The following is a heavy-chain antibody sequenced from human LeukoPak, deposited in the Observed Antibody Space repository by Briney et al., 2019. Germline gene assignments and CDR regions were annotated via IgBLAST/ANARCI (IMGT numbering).Heavy chain of an antibody. CDR2: INPSGGST. V-gene: IGHV1-46*01. J-gene: IGHJ6*03. D-gene: IGHD1-26*01. CDR3: ARVRELPSSYYYYYMDV. CDR1: GYTFTSYY. Sequence: ASVKVSCKASGYTFTSYYMHWVRQAPGQGLEWMGIINPSGGSTSYAQKFQGRVTMTRDTSTSTAYMELSSLRSEDTAVYYCARVRELPSSYYYYYMDVWGKGTTVTVSS.